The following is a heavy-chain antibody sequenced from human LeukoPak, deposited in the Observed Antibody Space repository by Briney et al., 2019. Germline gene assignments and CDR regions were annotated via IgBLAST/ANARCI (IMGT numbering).Heavy chain of an antibody. J-gene: IGHJ3*02. CDR1: NGSISSYY. D-gene: IGHD5-24*01. CDR3: ARVEMSTITVAFDI. V-gene: IGHV4-59*01. Sequence: SETLSLTCTVSNGSISSYYWSWIRQPPGKGLEWIGYIYYSGSTNYNPSLKSRVTISIDTSKNQFSLKLNSVTAADTAVYYCARVEMSTITVAFDIWGQGTMVTISS. CDR2: IYYSGST.